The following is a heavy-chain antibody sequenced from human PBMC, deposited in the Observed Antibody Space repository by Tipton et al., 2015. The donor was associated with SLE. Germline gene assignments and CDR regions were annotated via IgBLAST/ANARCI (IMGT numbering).Heavy chain of an antibody. D-gene: IGHD3-3*01. J-gene: IGHJ6*03. V-gene: IGHV1-18*01. CDR2: ISAYNGNT. CDR1: GYTFTSYG. CDR3: SKVNYDFCSGSTACSNMYV. Sequence: QSGAEVKKPGASVKVSCKASGYTFTSYGISWVRQAPGQGLERMGWISAYNGNTNNAQKLQVRVTMTTDTSTSTAYMELRSLRSDDTAVYYLSKVNYDFCSGSTACSNMYVWGKGTTVPVSS.